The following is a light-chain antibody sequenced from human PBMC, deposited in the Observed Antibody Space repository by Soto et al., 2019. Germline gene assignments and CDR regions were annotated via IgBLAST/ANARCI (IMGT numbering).Light chain of an antibody. Sequence: GDRFTITCRASQSLNNRLAWYQQKPGKAPKLLIYAASSLQSGVPSRFSGSGSGTDFTLTISSLQPEDFATYYCQXANSFPLTFGGGTKVDIK. J-gene: IGKJ4*01. V-gene: IGKV1-12*01. CDR2: AAS. CDR3: QXANSFPLT. CDR1: QSLNNR.